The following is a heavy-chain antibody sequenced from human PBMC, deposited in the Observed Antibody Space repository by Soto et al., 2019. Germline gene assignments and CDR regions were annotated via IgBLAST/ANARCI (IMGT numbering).Heavy chain of an antibody. D-gene: IGHD5-12*01. V-gene: IGHV3-30*18. CDR3: AKGREWLQVDS. CDR2: ISYDGSNK. J-gene: IGHJ4*02. Sequence: QVQLVESGGGVVQPGRSLRLSCAASGFTFSSYGMHWVRQAPGKGLEWVAVISYDGSNKYYADSVKGRFTISRDNSKNKLYLQMNSLRAEDTAVYYCAKGREWLQVDSWGQGTLVTVST. CDR1: GFTFSSYG.